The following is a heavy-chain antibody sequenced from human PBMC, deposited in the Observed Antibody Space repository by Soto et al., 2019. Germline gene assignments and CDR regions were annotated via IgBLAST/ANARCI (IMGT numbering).Heavy chain of an antibody. CDR1: GYTFTNHG. Sequence: QVQLVQSGAEVKKPGASVKVSCKASGYTFTNHGISWVRQGPGQGLEWLGWISGHNGNTKYAQRLQGRVTMTTDTSTSTAYMELRSLKSDDTVVYYCARDLYPLAYYFDYWGQGTLVTVSS. CDR2: ISGHNGNT. V-gene: IGHV1-18*01. CDR3: ARDLYPLAYYFDY. J-gene: IGHJ4*02.